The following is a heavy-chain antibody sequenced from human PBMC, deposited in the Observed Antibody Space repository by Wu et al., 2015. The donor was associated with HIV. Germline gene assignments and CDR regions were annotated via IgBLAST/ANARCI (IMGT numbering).Heavy chain of an antibody. D-gene: IGHD3-22*01. CDR1: GYTLTELF. Sequence: QVQLIQSGPENKKPGASVKVSCKVSGYTLTELFIQWVRQTPGKGLEWMGVFDPENGETIYAQKFKGRVTMTEDTSADIAYMELSSLRSEDTAVYYCATYRPNYYDGTGYYSPFDSWGQGTLVTVSS. V-gene: IGHV1-24*01. CDR2: FDPENGET. CDR3: ATYRPNYYDGTGYYSPFDS. J-gene: IGHJ4*02.